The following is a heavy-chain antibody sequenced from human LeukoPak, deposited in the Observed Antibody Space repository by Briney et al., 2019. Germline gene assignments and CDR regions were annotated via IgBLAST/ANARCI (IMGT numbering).Heavy chain of an antibody. J-gene: IGHJ4*02. CDR2: ISSSSSYI. V-gene: IGHV3-21*01. CDR1: GFTFSSYS. D-gene: IGHD2-21*02. CDR3: ARAFGGDYGRGPFDY. Sequence: PGGSLRLSCAASGFTFSSYSMNWVRQAPGKGLEWVSSISSSSSYIYYADSVKGRFTISRDNAKNSLYLQMNSLRAEDTAVYYCARAFGGDYGRGPFDYWGQGTLVTVSS.